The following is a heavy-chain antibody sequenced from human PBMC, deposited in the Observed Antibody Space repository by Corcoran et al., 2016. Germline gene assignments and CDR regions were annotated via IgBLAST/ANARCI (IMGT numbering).Heavy chain of an antibody. CDR3: ARDKNLGYFDY. J-gene: IGHJ4*02. CDR2: IWYDGGDK. V-gene: IGHV3-33*01. CDR1: GFTFSSYG. Sequence: QVRLVESGGGVVQPGRSLRLSCPASGFTFSSYGMHWVRQAPGKGLEWVAVIWYDGGDKYYADSVKGRFTISRDNSKNTVYLQMNSLRAEDTAVYYCARDKNLGYFDYWGQGTLVTVSS.